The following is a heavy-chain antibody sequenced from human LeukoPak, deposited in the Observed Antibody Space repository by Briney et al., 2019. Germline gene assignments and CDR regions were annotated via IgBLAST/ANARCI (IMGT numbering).Heavy chain of an antibody. J-gene: IGHJ4*02. CDR1: GGSISSYY. CDR2: INHSGST. V-gene: IGHV4-34*01. Sequence: SETLSLTCTVSGGSISSYYWSWIRQPPGKGLEWIGEINHSGSTNYNPSLKSRVTISVDTSKNQFSLKLSSVTAADTAVYYCASVSPGDYWGQGTLVTVSS. CDR3: ASVSPGDY.